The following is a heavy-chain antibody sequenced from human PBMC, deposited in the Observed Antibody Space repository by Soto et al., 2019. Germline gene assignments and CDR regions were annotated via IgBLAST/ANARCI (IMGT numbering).Heavy chain of an antibody. V-gene: IGHV3-15*01. Sequence: PGGSLRLSCAASAFTFTNAWVNWVRQAPGKGLEWVGRIHIGTQGGTTDYAAPVKGRFTVSRDDSKNIVHLQMNSLQTEDTAMYYCTSGYCSVGKCDSVLYWGQGTLVTVSS. J-gene: IGHJ4*02. CDR1: AFTFTNAW. CDR3: TSGYCSVGKCDSVLY. CDR2: IHIGTQGGTT. D-gene: IGHD2-15*01.